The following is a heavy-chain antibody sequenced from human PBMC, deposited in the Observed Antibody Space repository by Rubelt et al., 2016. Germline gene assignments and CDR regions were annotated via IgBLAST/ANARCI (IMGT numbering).Heavy chain of an antibody. J-gene: IGHJ4*02. CDR3: ARVVGATTDY. CDR1: GFTSSSYW. D-gene: IGHD2-15*01. CDR2: IKEDGSEK. V-gene: IGHV3-7*05. Sequence: EVQLVESGGGLVQPGGSLRLSCAASGFTSSSYWMTWVRQAPGKGLEWVANIKEDGSEKYYVDSVKGRFTISRDNAKNSLYVQMNSLRAEDTAVYYCARVVGATTDYWGQGNLVTVSS.